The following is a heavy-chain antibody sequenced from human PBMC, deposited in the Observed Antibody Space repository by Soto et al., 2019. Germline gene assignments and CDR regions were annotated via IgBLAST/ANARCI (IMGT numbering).Heavy chain of an antibody. CDR3: ARSSLGYCSGGSCYHNWFDP. Sequence: KVSCKASGYTFTSYGISWVRQAPGQGLEWMGWISAYNGNTNYAQKLQGRVTMTTDTSTSTAYRELRSLRSDDTAVYYCARSSLGYCSGGSCYHNWFDPCGQGTLVTVSS. D-gene: IGHD2-15*01. CDR1: GYTFTSYG. J-gene: IGHJ5*02. V-gene: IGHV1-18*01. CDR2: ISAYNGNT.